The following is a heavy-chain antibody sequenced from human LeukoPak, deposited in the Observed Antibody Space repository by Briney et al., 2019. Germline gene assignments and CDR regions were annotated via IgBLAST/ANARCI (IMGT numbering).Heavy chain of an antibody. CDR3: ATPPVPAYGSGSYRDY. J-gene: IGHJ4*02. CDR2: IFYGGNT. D-gene: IGHD3-10*01. CDR1: GGSIRSSNYY. Sequence: SETLSLTCIVSGGSIRSSNYYWDWIRQPPGKGLEWIGSIFYGGNTYYNPSLKSQVTISVDTSKNQFSLNLSSVTAADTAVYYCATPPVPAYGSGSYRDYWGQGTLVTVSS. V-gene: IGHV4-39*07.